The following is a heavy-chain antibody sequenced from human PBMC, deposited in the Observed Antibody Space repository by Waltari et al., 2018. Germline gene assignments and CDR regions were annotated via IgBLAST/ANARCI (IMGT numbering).Heavy chain of an antibody. Sequence: QVQLQESGPGLVKPSETLSLTCNVSGSSISGYSWCLIRPPAGKALEWIGRFYSSGSTNYNPSLKSRVTMSVDTSKNQFSLKLSSVTAADTAVYYCARESVNWFDPWGQGTLVTVSS. CDR2: FYSSGST. J-gene: IGHJ5*02. CDR3: ARESVNWFDP. V-gene: IGHV4-4*07. CDR1: GSSISGYS.